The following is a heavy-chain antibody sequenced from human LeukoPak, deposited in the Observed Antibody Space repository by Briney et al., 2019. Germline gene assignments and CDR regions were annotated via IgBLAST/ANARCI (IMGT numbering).Heavy chain of an antibody. CDR2: IYSNDEK. Sequence: SGPTLVNPTQTLKLTCTFSGFSLSSGGVGVGWIRQPPGKALEWLAHIYSNDEKRYSPSLKSRLTITKDTSKNQVVLTMTNMDPVDTATYSCVHRLGTKGAFDVWGQGTMVTVSS. CDR1: GFSLSSGGVG. CDR3: VHRLGTKGAFDV. V-gene: IGHV2-5*01. D-gene: IGHD1-14*01. J-gene: IGHJ3*01.